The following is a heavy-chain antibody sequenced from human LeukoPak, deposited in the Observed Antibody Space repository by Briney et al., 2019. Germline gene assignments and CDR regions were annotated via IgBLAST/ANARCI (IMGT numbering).Heavy chain of an antibody. CDR2: LGTDGTYT. V-gene: IGHV3-74*01. J-gene: IGHJ5*02. Sequence: GGSLRLSCAASGFNLRDYWMHWVRQAPGKGLVWVSRLGTDGTYTNYANSVRGRFTISRDNAKNTLYLQMDSLRAEDTAFYYCVRDPSNSGNWFDLWGQGTLVTVSS. CDR1: GFNLRDYW. D-gene: IGHD4-11*01. CDR3: VRDPSNSGNWFDL.